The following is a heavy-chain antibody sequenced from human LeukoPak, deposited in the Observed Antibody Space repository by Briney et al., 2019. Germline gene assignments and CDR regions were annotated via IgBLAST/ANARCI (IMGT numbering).Heavy chain of an antibody. J-gene: IGHJ2*01. V-gene: IGHV3-13*01. CDR2: IGIAGDT. D-gene: IGHD2-21*02. Sequence: PGGSLRLSCAASGFTFSRYDMHWVRQATGKGLEWVSAIGIAGDTYYPGSVKGRFTMSRENAKNPLNLQMNSLRVGDTAVYYCARAYCGGDCYSGWYFDLWGRGTLVTVSS. CDR3: ARAYCGGDCYSGWYFDL. CDR1: GFTFSRYD.